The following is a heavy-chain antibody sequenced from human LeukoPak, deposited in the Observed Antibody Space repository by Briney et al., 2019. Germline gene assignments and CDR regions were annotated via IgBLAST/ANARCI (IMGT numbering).Heavy chain of an antibody. V-gene: IGHV4-30-2*01. J-gene: IGHJ4*02. CDR1: GGSISSGGYY. Sequence: SETLSLTCTVSGGSISSGGYYWSWIRQPPGKGLEWIGYIYHSGSTYYNPSLKSRVTISVDRSKNQFSLKLSSVTAADTAVYYCARAAAAGTNRFDYWGQGTLVTVSS. CDR2: IYHSGST. CDR3: ARAAAAGTNRFDY. D-gene: IGHD6-13*01.